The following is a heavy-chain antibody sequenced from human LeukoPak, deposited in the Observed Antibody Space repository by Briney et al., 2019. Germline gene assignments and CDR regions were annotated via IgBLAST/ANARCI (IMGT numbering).Heavy chain of an antibody. V-gene: IGHV3-21*06. D-gene: IGHD3-10*01. CDR2: ITSSSAYI. CDR1: GFTFSTYS. J-gene: IGHJ4*02. Sequence: GGCLRLSCAAAGFTFSTYSINSGRQAPGKWLELGSTITSSSAYIYYADSGKGRFTISRDNAKNSLYLQMTSLRAEDTAVYYCASDLFGSGSFYGFWGQGTLVTVSS. CDR3: ASDLFGSGSFYGF.